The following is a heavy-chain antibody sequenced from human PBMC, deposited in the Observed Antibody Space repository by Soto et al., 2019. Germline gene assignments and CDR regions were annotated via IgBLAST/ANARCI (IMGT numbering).Heavy chain of an antibody. D-gene: IGHD3-10*01. CDR2: IYCDDDK. J-gene: IGHJ6*02. CDR1: GFSLSTSGVG. V-gene: IGHV2-5*02. Sequence: QITLKESGPTLVKPTQTLTLTCTFSGFSLSTSGVGVGWIRQPPGKALEWLALIYCDDDKRYSPSLKSRLTITKDTSKNQVVHTMTNMDPVDTATYYCAHRATMVRGGRTYYYGMDVWGQGTTVTVSS. CDR3: AHRATMVRGGRTYYYGMDV.